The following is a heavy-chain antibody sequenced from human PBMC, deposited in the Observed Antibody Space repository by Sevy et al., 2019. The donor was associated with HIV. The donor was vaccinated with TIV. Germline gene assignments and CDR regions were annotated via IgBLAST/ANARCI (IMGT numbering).Heavy chain of an antibody. D-gene: IGHD2-15*01. J-gene: IGHJ4*02. CDR2: IYIRGST. CDR3: ARGPQTCNSVSCYSALS. CDR1: GGSISDYY. V-gene: IGHV4-4*07. Sequence: SETLSLTCTVSGGSISDYYWTWIRQPAGKGLEWVGRIYIRGSTEYNPSLKSRVSMSLDTSKNTYSLKLTSMTAADTAIYYCARGPQTCNSVSCYSALSWGQGIMVTVSS.